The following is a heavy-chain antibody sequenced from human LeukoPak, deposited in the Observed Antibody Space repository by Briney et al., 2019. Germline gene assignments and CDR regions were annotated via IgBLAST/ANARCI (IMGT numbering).Heavy chain of an antibody. V-gene: IGHV3-11*01. CDR1: EFTFSDYY. Sequence: PGRSLRLSCAASEFTFSDYYMSWIRQAPGKGLEWVSYISSSGSTIYYADSVKGRFTISRDNAKNSLYLQMNSLRAEDTAVYYCARYGYSQGYYFDYWGQGTLVTVSS. CDR3: ARYGYSQGYYFDY. CDR2: ISSSGSTI. J-gene: IGHJ4*02. D-gene: IGHD5-18*01.